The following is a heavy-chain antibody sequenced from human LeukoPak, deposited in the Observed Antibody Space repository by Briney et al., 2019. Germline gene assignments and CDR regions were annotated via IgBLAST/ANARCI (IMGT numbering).Heavy chain of an antibody. V-gene: IGHV3-30-3*02. Sequence: PGRSLRLSCAASGFTFSSYAMHWVRQAPGKGLEWVAVISYDGSNKYYADSVKGRFTISRDNSKNTLYLQMNSLRAEDTAVYYCAKEGVKLFLIPTRIDYWGQGTLVTVSS. D-gene: IGHD6-13*01. CDR3: AKEGVKLFLIPTRIDY. CDR2: ISYDGSNK. J-gene: IGHJ4*02. CDR1: GFTFSSYA.